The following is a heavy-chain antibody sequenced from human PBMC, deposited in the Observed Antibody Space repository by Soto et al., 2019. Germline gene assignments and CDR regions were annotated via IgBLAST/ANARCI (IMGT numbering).Heavy chain of an antibody. D-gene: IGHD3-22*01. CDR1: GFTFSSYA. CDR2: ISYDGSNK. V-gene: IGHV3-30-3*01. J-gene: IGHJ4*02. Sequence: QVQLVESGGGVVQPGRSLRLSCAASGFTFSSYAMHWVRQAPGKGLEWVAVISYDGSNKYYADSVKGRFTISRDNSKNTLYLQMNSLRAEDTAVYYCARERKDYYDSSGFDYWGQGTLVTVSS. CDR3: ARERKDYYDSSGFDY.